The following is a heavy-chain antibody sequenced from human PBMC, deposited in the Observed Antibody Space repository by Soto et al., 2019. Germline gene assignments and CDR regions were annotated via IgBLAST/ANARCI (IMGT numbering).Heavy chain of an antibody. V-gene: IGHV4-61*01. CDR1: GGCISRWSYS. J-gene: IGHJ6*02. CDR3: ARDLWGYCGTDCYPLDV. D-gene: IGHD2-21*02. Sequence: SVTRSHTCAVAGGCISRWSYSWCWIRQPPGKGLEWIGYMYNTGSTVYNPSFKSRVTISVDTSKNQFSLKLNSVTAADTAVYYCARDLWGYCGTDCYPLDVWGQGTTVTVSS. CDR2: MYNTGST.